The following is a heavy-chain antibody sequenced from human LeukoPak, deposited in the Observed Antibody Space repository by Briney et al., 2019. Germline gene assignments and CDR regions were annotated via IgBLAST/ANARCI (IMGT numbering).Heavy chain of an antibody. V-gene: IGHV4-34*01. CDR1: GGSFSGYY. J-gene: IGHJ4*02. CDR2: INHSGST. D-gene: IGHD5-18*01. CDR3: ARTGYSYGEFDY. Sequence: PSETLSLTCAVYGGSFSGYYWSWIRQPPGEGLEWIGEINHSGSTNYNPSLKSRVTISVDTSKNQFSLKLSSVTAADTAVYYCARTGYSYGEFDYWGQGTLVTVSS.